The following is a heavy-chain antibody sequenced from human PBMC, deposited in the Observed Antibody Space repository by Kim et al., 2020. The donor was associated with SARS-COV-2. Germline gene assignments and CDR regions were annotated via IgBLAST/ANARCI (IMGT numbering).Heavy chain of an antibody. V-gene: IGHV3-21*01. CDR1: GFTFSSYS. Sequence: GGSLRLSRAASGFTFSSYSMNWVRQAPGKGLEWVSSISSSSSYIYYADSVKGRFTISRDNAKNSLYLQMNSLRAEDTAVYYCARDSEVTMIVGTSDWFDPWGQGTLVTVSS. CDR2: ISSSSSYI. CDR3: ARDSEVTMIVGTSDWFDP. J-gene: IGHJ5*02. D-gene: IGHD3-22*01.